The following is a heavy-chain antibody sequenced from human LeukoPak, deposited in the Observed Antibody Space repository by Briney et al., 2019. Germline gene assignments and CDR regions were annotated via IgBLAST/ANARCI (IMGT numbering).Heavy chain of an antibody. CDR1: GYTFTDYN. Sequence: ASVKVSCKTSGYTFTDYNLHWVRQAPGQRLEWMGIIKPSGGDTSYAQTFQGRVFMTRDTSTSTVYMELSSLKSENTAVYYCARVRDGYNDAYDIWGQGTMVAVSS. D-gene: IGHD5-24*01. CDR2: IKPSGGDT. J-gene: IGHJ3*02. CDR3: ARVRDGYNDAYDI. V-gene: IGHV1-46*01.